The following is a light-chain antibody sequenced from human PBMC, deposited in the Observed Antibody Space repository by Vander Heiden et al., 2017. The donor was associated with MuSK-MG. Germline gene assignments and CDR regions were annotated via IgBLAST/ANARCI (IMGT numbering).Light chain of an antibody. CDR2: EVS. V-gene: IGLV2-14*01. J-gene: IGLJ1*01. Sequence: QSALTQPASVSGSPGQSITTSCTGTSSDVGGYNYVSWYQQHPGKAPKLMIYEVSNRPSGGSNRFSGSKSGNTASLTISGLQAEDEADYYCSSYTSSSTRLYVFGTGTKVTVL. CDR3: SSYTSSSTRLYV. CDR1: SSDVGGYNY.